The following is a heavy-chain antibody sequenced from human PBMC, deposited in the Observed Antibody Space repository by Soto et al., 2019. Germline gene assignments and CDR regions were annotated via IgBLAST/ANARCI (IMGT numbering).Heavy chain of an antibody. J-gene: IGHJ4*02. Sequence: PGGYLRLSGASSGFTFSDYYMSWIRQAPGEGLELVSFISSSSGYTTYADSVMGRFTISRDNAKNSLYLQMNSLRAEDTAVYYCARDRYGYNYGSSHPPDYWGQGTLVTVSS. CDR2: ISSSSGYT. D-gene: IGHD5-18*01. V-gene: IGHV3-11*06. CDR1: GFTFSDYY. CDR3: ARDRYGYNYGSSHPPDY.